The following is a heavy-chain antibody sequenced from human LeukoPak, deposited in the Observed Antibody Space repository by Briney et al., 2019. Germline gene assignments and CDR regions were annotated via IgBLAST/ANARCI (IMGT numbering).Heavy chain of an antibody. Sequence: PGGSLRLSCAASGFTFDDYGMSWVRQAPGKGLEWVSGINWNGGSTGYADSVKGRFTISRDNAKNSLYLQMNSLRAEDTALYYCARGPPQVFGVVITTPPPDYWGQGTLVTVSS. CDR1: GFTFDDYG. D-gene: IGHD3-3*01. CDR2: INWNGGST. V-gene: IGHV3-20*04. CDR3: ARGPPQVFGVVITTPPPDY. J-gene: IGHJ4*02.